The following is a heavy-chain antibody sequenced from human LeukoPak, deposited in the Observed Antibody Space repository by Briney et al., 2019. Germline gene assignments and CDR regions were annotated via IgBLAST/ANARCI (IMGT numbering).Heavy chain of an antibody. V-gene: IGHV3-20*04. Sequence: GGSLRLSCAASGFSFDDYGMSWVRQAPGKGLEWLSGINWKTGATGYSDSVKGRFTISKDNTKNSLYLQTNSLRAEDTAFYYCARETSARGVSTHWGQGTLVTVSS. D-gene: IGHD3-10*01. CDR3: ARETSARGVSTH. CDR1: GFSFDDYG. J-gene: IGHJ4*02. CDR2: INWKTGAT.